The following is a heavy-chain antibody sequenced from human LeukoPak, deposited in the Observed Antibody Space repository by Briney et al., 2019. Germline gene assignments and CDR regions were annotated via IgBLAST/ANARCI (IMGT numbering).Heavy chain of an antibody. J-gene: IGHJ4*02. D-gene: IGHD2-15*01. Sequence: SETLSLTCTVSGDSISNYYWSWIRQPPGKGLEWIGIIYDSGRTNYNPSLNSRVTISADTSKRQFSLKLNSVTAADTAVYYCARVPRSGGPLVNDYWGQGTLVTVSS. CDR2: IYDSGRT. V-gene: IGHV4-59*12. CDR3: ARVPRSGGPLVNDY. CDR1: GDSISNYY.